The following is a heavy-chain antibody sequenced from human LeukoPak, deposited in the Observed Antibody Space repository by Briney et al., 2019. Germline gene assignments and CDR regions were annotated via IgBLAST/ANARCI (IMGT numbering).Heavy chain of an antibody. CDR1: GFTFYDYA. CDR3: AKDAGGSGSYYSAFDI. D-gene: IGHD3-10*01. Sequence: GGSLRLSCAASGFTFYDYAMHWVRQAPGKGLEWVSGISWNSGSIGYADSVKGRFTISRDNAKNSLYLQMNSLRAEDTALYYCAKDAGGSGSYYSAFDIWGQGTMVTVSS. V-gene: IGHV3-9*01. J-gene: IGHJ3*02. CDR2: ISWNSGSI.